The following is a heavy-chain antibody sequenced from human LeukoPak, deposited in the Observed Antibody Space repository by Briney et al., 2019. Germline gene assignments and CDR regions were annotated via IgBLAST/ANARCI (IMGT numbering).Heavy chain of an antibody. Sequence: PSETLSLTCTVSGGSISSSSYYWGWIRQPPGKGLEWIGSIYYSGSTYYNPSLKSRVTISVDTSKNQFSLKLSSVTAADTAVYYCARYSSGWAGNTLACFDYWGQGTLVTVSS. J-gene: IGHJ4*02. D-gene: IGHD6-19*01. CDR1: GGSISSSSYY. CDR2: IYYSGST. V-gene: IGHV4-39*07. CDR3: ARYSSGWAGNTLACFDY.